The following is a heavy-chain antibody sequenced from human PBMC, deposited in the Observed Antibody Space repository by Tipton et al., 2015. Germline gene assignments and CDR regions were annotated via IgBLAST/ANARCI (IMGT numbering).Heavy chain of an antibody. Sequence: VQLVQSGGGVVQPGRSLRLSCAASGFTFSSYGMHWVRQAPGKGLEWVSGISWNSDSIAYVDSVKGRFTISRDNAKNSLYLQMNSLRAEDTAVYYCVRSPGWPFDYWGQGTLVTVSS. CDR2: ISWNSDSI. CDR3: VRSPGWPFDY. V-gene: IGHV3-9*01. J-gene: IGHJ4*02. D-gene: IGHD6-19*01. CDR1: GFTFSSYG.